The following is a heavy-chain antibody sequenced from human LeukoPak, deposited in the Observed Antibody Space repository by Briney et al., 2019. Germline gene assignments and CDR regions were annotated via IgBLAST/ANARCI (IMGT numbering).Heavy chain of an antibody. CDR2: ISSSSSYI. J-gene: IGHJ3*02. Sequence: GGSLRLSCAASGFTFSSYSMNWVRQAPGKGLEWASSISSSSSYIYYADSVKGRFTISRDNAKNSLYLQMNSLRAEDTAVYYCARGWLADDAFDIWGQGTMVTVSS. D-gene: IGHD6-19*01. CDR1: GFTFSSYS. V-gene: IGHV3-21*01. CDR3: ARGWLADDAFDI.